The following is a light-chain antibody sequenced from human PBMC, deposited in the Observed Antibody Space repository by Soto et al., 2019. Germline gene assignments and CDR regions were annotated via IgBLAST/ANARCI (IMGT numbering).Light chain of an antibody. Sequence: SSYLTHPGSVSFAPGHTARISCVGNNIGRKSVHWYQQKPGRAPVVVVYDDSDRPSGIPERFSGANSGDTATLTISRVEAGDEADYYCHVWASSSGHYIFGTGTKVTVL. V-gene: IGLV3-21*02. CDR3: HVWASSSGHYI. J-gene: IGLJ1*01. CDR2: DDS. CDR1: NIGRKS.